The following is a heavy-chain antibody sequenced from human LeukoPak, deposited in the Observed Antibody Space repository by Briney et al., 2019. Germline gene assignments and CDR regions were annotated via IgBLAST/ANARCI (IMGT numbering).Heavy chain of an antibody. Sequence: ASVKVSCKASGYTLTSYGISWVRQAPGQGLEWMGWISAYNGNTNYAQKLQGRVTMTTDTSTSTAYMELRSLRSDDTAVYYCARGGSIMITFGGVPNDYWGQGTLVTVSS. CDR2: ISAYNGNT. J-gene: IGHJ4*02. CDR1: GYTLTSYG. D-gene: IGHD3-16*01. V-gene: IGHV1-18*01. CDR3: ARGGSIMITFGGVPNDY.